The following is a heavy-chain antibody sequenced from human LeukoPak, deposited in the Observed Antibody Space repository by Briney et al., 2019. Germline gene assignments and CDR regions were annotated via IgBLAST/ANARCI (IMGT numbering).Heavy chain of an antibody. CDR1: GYTFTGYY. D-gene: IGHD3-22*01. CDR2: ISAYNGNT. Sequence: GASVKVSCKASGYTFTGYYMHWVRQAPGQGLEWMGWISAYNGNTNYAQKLQGRVTMTTDTSTSTAYMELRSLRSDDAAVYYCARLHYYDSSGYRGWFDPWGQGTLVTVSS. V-gene: IGHV1-18*04. J-gene: IGHJ5*02. CDR3: ARLHYYDSSGYRGWFDP.